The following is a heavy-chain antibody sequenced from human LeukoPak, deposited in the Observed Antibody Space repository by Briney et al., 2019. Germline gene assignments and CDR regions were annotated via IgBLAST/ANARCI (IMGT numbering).Heavy chain of an antibody. J-gene: IGHJ6*02. D-gene: IGHD1-26*01. CDR1: GGTFSSYA. Sequence: GASVKVSCKASGGTFSSYAISWVRQAPGQGLEWMGGIIPIFGTANYAQKFQRRVTITADESTSTAYMELSSLRSEDTAVYYCARGRSPVGSDGMDVWGQGTTVTVSS. V-gene: IGHV1-69*01. CDR3: ARGRSPVGSDGMDV. CDR2: IIPIFGTA.